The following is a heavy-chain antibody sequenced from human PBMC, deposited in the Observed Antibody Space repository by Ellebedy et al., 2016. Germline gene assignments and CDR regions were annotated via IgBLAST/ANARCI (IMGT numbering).Heavy chain of an antibody. CDR3: ARGKTLEWLYYFDY. D-gene: IGHD3-3*01. CDR2: ISAYDGYT. CDR1: GYTFTRHG. J-gene: IGHJ4*02. Sequence: ASVKVSCXAFGYTFTRHGISWVRQAPGQGLEWMGWISAYDGYTSSAEKFQDRVTMTTDTSTSTAYMELRNLRSDDTAIYYCARGKTLEWLYYFDYWGQGTLVTVSS. V-gene: IGHV1-18*04.